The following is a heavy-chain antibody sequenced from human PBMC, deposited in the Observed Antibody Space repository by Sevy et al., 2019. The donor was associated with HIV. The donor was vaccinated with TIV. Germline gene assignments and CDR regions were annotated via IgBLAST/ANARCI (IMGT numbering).Heavy chain of an antibody. D-gene: IGHD1-26*01. J-gene: IGHJ4*02. CDR1: GFTLSNYW. CDR3: ARDLFSGSYYENY. CDR2: IIQDGSDK. Sequence: GGSLRLSCAASGFTLSNYWMSWVRQAPGKGLEWVANIIQDGSDKYYVDSVKGRSTSSRDNAKNSRYLQMNSLRVEDTAVYYCARDLFSGSYYENYWGQGTLVTVSS. V-gene: IGHV3-7*01.